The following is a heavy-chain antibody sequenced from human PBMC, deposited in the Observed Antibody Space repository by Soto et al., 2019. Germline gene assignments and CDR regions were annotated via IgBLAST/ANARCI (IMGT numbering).Heavy chain of an antibody. V-gene: IGHV3-23*01. D-gene: IGHD3-10*01. CDR2: ISGSGGST. CDR3: AKTPKYYYGSGSYSVLDPDDFDI. J-gene: IGHJ3*02. CDR1: GFTFSSYA. Sequence: PGGSLRLSCAASGFTFSSYAMSWVRQAPGKGLEWVSAISGSGGSTYYADSVKGRFTISRDNSKNTLYLQMNSLRAEDTAVYYCAKTPKYYYGSGSYSVLDPDDFDIWGQGTMVPVSS.